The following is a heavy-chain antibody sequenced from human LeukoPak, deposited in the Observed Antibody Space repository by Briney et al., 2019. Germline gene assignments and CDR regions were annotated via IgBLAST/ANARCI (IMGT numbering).Heavy chain of an antibody. Sequence: ASVKVSCKPSGYTFTDFYIHWVRQAPGQGLEWMGWINPNSGGTNYAQRLQGRVTMTRDTSISTAYMDLRSLRSDDTAIYYCARGKCTDGSCAQYGYNWFDPWGQGTLVTVSS. D-gene: IGHD2-15*01. CDR3: ARGKCTDGSCAQYGYNWFDP. CDR2: INPNSGGT. J-gene: IGHJ5*02. CDR1: GYTFTDFY. V-gene: IGHV1-2*02.